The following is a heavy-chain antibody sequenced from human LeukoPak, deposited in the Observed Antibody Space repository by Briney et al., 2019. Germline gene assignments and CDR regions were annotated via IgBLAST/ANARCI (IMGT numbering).Heavy chain of an antibody. CDR2: ISSSSSYI. CDR3: AKDQLYRSYCGGDCYSAVDY. J-gene: IGHJ4*02. D-gene: IGHD2-21*01. Sequence: KPGGSLRLSCAASGFTFSSYSMNWVRQAPGKGLEWVSSISSSSSYIYYADSVKGRFTISRDNAKNSLYLQMNSLRAEDTAVYYCAKDQLYRSYCGGDCYSAVDYWGQGTLVTVSS. V-gene: IGHV3-21*01. CDR1: GFTFSSYS.